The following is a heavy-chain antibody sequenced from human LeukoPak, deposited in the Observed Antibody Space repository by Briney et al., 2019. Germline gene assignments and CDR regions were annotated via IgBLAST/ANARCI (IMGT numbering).Heavy chain of an antibody. D-gene: IGHD3-16*01. CDR3: ARGFGEYGYGLYYFDF. Sequence: SETLSLTCTVSGGSISSYYWSWIRQPPGKGLEWIGYIYYSGSTNYNPSFKSRVTISVDTSKNQFSLKLSSVTAADTAVYYCARGFGEYGYGLYYFDFWGQGTLVTVSS. J-gene: IGHJ4*02. CDR2: IYYSGST. V-gene: IGHV4-59*01. CDR1: GGSISSYY.